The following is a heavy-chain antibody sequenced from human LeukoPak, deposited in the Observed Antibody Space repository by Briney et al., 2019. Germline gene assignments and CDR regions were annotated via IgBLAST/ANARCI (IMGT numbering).Heavy chain of an antibody. CDR1: GYTLTGYY. J-gene: IGHJ4*02. CDR2: INPNSGGT. CDR3: ARGGKQYQLLPYYFDY. V-gene: IGHV1-2*02. Sequence: ASVKVSSKASGYTLTGYYMHWVRQAPGHGLGWMGWINPNSGGTNYAQKFPGRLTMPRDTSISTAYMELSRLRSDDTAVYYCARGGKQYQLLPYYFDYWGQGTLVTVSS. D-gene: IGHD2-2*01.